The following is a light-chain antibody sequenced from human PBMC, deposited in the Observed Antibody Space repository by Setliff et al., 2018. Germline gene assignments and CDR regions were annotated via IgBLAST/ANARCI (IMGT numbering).Light chain of an antibody. J-gene: IGLJ1*01. CDR3: SSYTSSSTYV. Sequence: QSVLTQPAYVSGSPGQSITISCTGTSSDVGGYNYVSWYQQHPGKAPKLMIYDVNKRPSGVSNRFSGSKSGNTASLTISGLQAEDEADYYCSSYTSSSTYVFGTGTKVTVL. V-gene: IGLV2-14*01. CDR1: SSDVGGYNY. CDR2: DVN.